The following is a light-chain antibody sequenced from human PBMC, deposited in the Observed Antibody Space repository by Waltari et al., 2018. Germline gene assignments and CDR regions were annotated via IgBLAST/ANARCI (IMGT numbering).Light chain of an antibody. Sequence: QSALTQPPSASGSPGQSVTISCPGTSRDVGGYDYVSWYQQHPDKAPKLMIYEVTKRPSVVPDRFSGSKSGNTASMTVSGLQAEDEADYYCSSYAGSNLWVFGGGTKLTVL. CDR1: SRDVGGYDY. CDR2: EVT. V-gene: IGLV2-8*01. J-gene: IGLJ3*02. CDR3: SSYAGSNLWV.